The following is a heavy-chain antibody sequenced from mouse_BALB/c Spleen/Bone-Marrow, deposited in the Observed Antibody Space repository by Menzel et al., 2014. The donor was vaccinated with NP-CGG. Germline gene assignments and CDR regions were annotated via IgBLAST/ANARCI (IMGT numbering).Heavy chain of an antibody. D-gene: IGHD2-4*01. J-gene: IGHJ2*01. V-gene: IGHV1-14*01. Sequence: EVKLMESGPELVKPGASVKMSCKASGYTFTSYVLHWVKQKPGLGLEWIGYIYPYNDVTKYNERFKAKATLTSDKSSTTAYMELSSLTSEDSAVYYCAREGMITGDYWGQGTTLTVSS. CDR3: AREGMITGDY. CDR2: IYPYNDVT. CDR1: GYTFTSYV.